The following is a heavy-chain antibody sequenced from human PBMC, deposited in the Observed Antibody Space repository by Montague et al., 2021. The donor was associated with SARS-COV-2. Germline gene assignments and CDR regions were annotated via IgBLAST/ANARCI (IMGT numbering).Heavy chain of an antibody. V-gene: IGHV6-1*01. D-gene: IGHD4-17*01. CDR1: GDSVGSNTAA. CDR3: VRDTGSAQAGFDA. CDR2: TNYRSKWTS. J-gene: IGHJ4*02. Sequence: CAISGDSVGSNTAAWNWIRQSPSGGLEWLGGTNYRSKWTSDYATSVEGRISIDPDTSKNQFFLHLRSVTPEDTGVYYCVRDTGSAQAGFDAWGQGTLSPSPQ.